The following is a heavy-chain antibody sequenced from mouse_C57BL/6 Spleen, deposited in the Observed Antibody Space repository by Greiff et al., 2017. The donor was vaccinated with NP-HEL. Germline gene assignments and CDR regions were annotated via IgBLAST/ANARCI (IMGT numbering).Heavy chain of an antibody. J-gene: IGHJ3*01. V-gene: IGHV1-82*01. CDR2: IYPGDGDT. CDR3: ARSGPWDRFAY. Sequence: LQESGPELVKPGASVKISCKASGYAFSSSWMNWVKQRPGKGLEWIGRIYPGDGDTNYNGKFKGKATLTADKSSSTAYMQLSSLTSEDSAVYFCARSGPWDRFAYWGQGTLVTVSA. CDR1: GYAFSSSW. D-gene: IGHD4-1*01.